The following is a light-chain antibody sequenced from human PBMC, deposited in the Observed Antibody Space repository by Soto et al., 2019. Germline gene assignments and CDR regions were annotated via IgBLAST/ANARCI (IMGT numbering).Light chain of an antibody. Sequence: HSALTHPASMSGSPAQSIAISFTQTSSDVGGINYVSWYQQHPGKALNFIIDDVSSRPSGVSDRFSGSKSGNTAYLTISALQAEDEAEYYCASYTPSSTYVFGTGTKVTVL. CDR2: DVS. CDR3: ASYTPSSTYV. J-gene: IGLJ1*01. V-gene: IGLV2-14*03. CDR1: SSDVGGINY.